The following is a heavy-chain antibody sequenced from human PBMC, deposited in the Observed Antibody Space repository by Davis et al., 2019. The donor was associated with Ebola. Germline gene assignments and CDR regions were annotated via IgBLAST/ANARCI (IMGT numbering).Heavy chain of an antibody. CDR1: GYTFTSYG. V-gene: IGHV1-18*01. CDR3: ARAIAVAGRVGYYGMDV. Sequence: ASVKVSCKASGYTFTSYGISWVRQAPGQGLEWMGWISAYNGNTNYAQKLQGRVTITADKSTSTAYMELSSLRSEDTAVYYCARAIAVAGRVGYYGMDVWGQGTTVTVSS. CDR2: ISAYNGNT. D-gene: IGHD6-19*01. J-gene: IGHJ6*02.